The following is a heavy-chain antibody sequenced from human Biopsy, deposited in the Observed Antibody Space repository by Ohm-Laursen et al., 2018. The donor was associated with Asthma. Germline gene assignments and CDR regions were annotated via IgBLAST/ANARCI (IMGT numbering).Heavy chain of an antibody. V-gene: IGHV3-30*03. CDR3: ARTHERWTSIQDDALDI. D-gene: IGHD4-23*01. CDR1: GFTFSIYD. CDR2: ISYDGGNK. Sequence: RSLRLSCTASGFTFSIYDIHWVRQAPGKGLEWVAVISYDGGNKFYGDSVKGRFTLSRDNSRNTLYLQLNSLRVEDTAIYYCARTHERWTSIQDDALDIWGHGTMVIVSS. J-gene: IGHJ3*02.